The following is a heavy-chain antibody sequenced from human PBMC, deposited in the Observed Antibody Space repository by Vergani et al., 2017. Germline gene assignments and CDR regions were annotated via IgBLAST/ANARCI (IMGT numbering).Heavy chain of an antibody. Sequence: QVQLVESGGGLVNPGGSLRLSCAASGFPFLDYYMSWIRQAPGKGLEWVSYITSSSIYKNYADSVKGRFTISRDNAKNSLYLQVNSLRAEDTAVYYCARDVSFEAGRSYYDGMDVWGQGTTVTVSS. V-gene: IGHV3-11*05. CDR2: ITSSSIYK. CDR3: ARDVSFEAGRSYYDGMDV. D-gene: IGHD3-9*01. CDR1: GFPFLDYY. J-gene: IGHJ6*02.